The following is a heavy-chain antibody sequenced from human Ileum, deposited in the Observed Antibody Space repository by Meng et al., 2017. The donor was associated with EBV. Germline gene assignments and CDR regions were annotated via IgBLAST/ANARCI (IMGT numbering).Heavy chain of an antibody. CDR2: INESGTR. Sequence: QVQCQPWGAGLLDPPQPLAVHCADYGRYFRGTYWIWLRQSPGKRLEWIGEINESGTRNYNPSLKSRVTILMDTSKNQFSLKLTSVTAADAAVYYCRNAFCSAAAGCSDYWGQGTLVTVSS. CDR1: GRYFRGTY. V-gene: IGHV4-34*01. J-gene: IGHJ4*02. D-gene: IGHD3-3*01. CDR3: RNAFCSAAAGCSDY.